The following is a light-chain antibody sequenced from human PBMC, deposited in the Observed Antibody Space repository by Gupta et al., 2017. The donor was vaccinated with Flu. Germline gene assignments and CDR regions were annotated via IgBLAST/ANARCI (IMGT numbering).Light chain of an antibody. J-gene: IGKJ1*01. CDR2: QTF. Sequence: SCRASQIINNWLAWYQQKPGKAPKLLIFQTFNLQSGVPSRFSGSGSGTDFTLTISSLQTDDFATYYCQQYDSYPWTFGQGTKVEI. CDR1: QIINNW. CDR3: QQYDSYPWT. V-gene: IGKV1-5*03.